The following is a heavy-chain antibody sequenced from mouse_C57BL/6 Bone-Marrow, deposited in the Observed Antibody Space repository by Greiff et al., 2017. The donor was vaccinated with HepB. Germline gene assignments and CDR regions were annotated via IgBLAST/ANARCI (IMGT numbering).Heavy chain of an antibody. CDR1: GFTFSDYY. V-gene: IGHV5-16*01. D-gene: IGHD1-1*01. J-gene: IGHJ4*01. CDR3: ASLLLPRGAMDY. Sequence: EVKVVESEGGLVQPGSSMKLSCTASGFTFSDYYMAWVRQVPEKGLEWVANINYDGSSTYYLDSLKSRFIISRDNAKNILYLQMSSLKSEDTATYYCASLLLPRGAMDYWGQGNSVTVSS. CDR2: INYDGSST.